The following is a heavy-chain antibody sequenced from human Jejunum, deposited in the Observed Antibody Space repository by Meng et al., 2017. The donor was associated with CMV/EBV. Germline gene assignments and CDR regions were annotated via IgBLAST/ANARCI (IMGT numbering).Heavy chain of an antibody. J-gene: IGHJ4*02. CDR2: IYWNDDT. CDR1: TKRVG. CDR3: ARLEMVLVPPSILIDS. D-gene: IGHD5-24*01. Sequence: TKRVGVAWIRQPPGEALEWLAHIYWNDDTRYSPFLKSRLSITKDTSKYQVVLTMTNMDPVDTATYYCARLEMVLVPPSILIDSWGQGTRVTVSS. V-gene: IGHV2-5*01.